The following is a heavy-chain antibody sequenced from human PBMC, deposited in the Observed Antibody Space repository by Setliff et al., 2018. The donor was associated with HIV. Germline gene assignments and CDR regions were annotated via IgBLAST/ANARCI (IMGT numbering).Heavy chain of an antibody. D-gene: IGHD1-7*01. J-gene: IGHJ6*02. CDR2: FYETGST. CDR3: GGKDGTTKDYYYGMDV. Sequence: SETLSLTCTVSGDFFSSDYYWGWIRQPPGKGLEWIGSFYETGSTYYNPSLKSRVTISVDTSKNQFSLKLSSVTAADTAVYYCGGKDGTTKDYYYGMDVWGQGTTVTVSS. CDR1: GDFFSSDYY. V-gene: IGHV4-38-2*02.